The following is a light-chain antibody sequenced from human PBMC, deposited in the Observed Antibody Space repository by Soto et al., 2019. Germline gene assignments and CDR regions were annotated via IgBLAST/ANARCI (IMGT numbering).Light chain of an antibody. Sequence: EIVLTQSPATLSSFPGDRVTLSCRASQSLSTSYLAWYQQKPGQAPRLLTYGTSSRASGIPDRFSGSGSGTDFTLTISRLEPEDFAVYYCQNYGSSSLTFGGGTKVDIK. CDR3: QNYGSSSLT. CDR1: QSLSTSY. V-gene: IGKV3-20*01. J-gene: IGKJ4*01. CDR2: GTS.